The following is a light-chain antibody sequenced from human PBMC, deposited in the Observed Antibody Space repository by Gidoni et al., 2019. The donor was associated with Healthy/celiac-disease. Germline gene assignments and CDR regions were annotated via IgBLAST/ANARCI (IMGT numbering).Light chain of an antibody. Sequence: EIVLTQSPATLSLSPGERATLSCRASQSVSSYLAWYQQQPGQAPRLLIYDASNRATGITARFSGSGSGTDFTLTISSLEPEDFAVYYCQQRSNWLPITFGQXTRLEFK. CDR2: DAS. CDR3: QQRSNWLPIT. J-gene: IGKJ5*01. V-gene: IGKV3-11*01. CDR1: QSVSSY.